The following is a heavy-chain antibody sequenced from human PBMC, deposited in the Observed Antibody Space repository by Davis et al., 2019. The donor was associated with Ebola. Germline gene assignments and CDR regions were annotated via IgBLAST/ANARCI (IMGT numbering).Heavy chain of an antibody. Sequence: GESLKISCAASGFSFRNYGMHWVRQTPGRGLEWVASMSQDGSDKHYADSVKGRFTISRDNSRDTLHLQMDSLRPEDTAMYYCAKDQYSSSIDYWGQGTLVTVSS. J-gene: IGHJ4*02. CDR1: GFSFRNYG. V-gene: IGHV3-30*18. D-gene: IGHD6-6*01. CDR2: MSQDGSDK. CDR3: AKDQYSSSIDY.